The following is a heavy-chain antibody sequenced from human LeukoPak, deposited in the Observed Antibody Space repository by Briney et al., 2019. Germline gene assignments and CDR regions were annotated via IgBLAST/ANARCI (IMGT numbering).Heavy chain of an antibody. CDR1: GYTFTGYY. CDR2: INGGNVKT. V-gene: IGHV1-3*01. J-gene: IGHJ4*02. Sequence: ASVKVSCKASGYTFTGYYMHWVRQAPGQRLEWMGWINGGNVKTKYSQNFQGRVTITRDTSASTGYMELSSLRSEDTAVYYCARDSTRTRGFDYWGQGTLVTVSS. CDR3: ARDSTRTRGFDY.